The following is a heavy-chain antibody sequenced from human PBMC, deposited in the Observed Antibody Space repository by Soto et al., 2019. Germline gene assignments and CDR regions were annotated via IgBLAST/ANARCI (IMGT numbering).Heavy chain of an antibody. CDR3: VKDWSYYDNSDYFSGTDDH. Sequence: PGGSLRLSCAASGFTFSSYAMSWVRQAPGKGLEWVSAISGSGGSTYYADSVKGRFTISRDNSKNTLYLQMNSLRAEDTAVYYCVKDWSYYDNSDYFSGTDDHWGQGTLVTVSS. V-gene: IGHV3-23*01. D-gene: IGHD3-22*01. CDR1: GFTFSSYA. CDR2: ISGSGGST. J-gene: IGHJ4*02.